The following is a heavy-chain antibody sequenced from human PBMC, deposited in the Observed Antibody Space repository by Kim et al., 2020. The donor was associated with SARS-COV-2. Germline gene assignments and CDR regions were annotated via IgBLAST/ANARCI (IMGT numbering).Heavy chain of an antibody. Sequence: GESLKISCQASGYSFTTYWIAWVRQMPGKGLEWMGIIYPDDSDTRYSPSFQGQVTISVDKSISTTYLQWSGLKATDTAMYYCARQLTPRVDSVRGGFDIWGQGTMVTVSS. J-gene: IGHJ3*02. CDR2: IYPDDSDT. V-gene: IGHV5-51*01. CDR1: GYSFTTYW. CDR3: ARQLTPRVDSVRGGFDI. D-gene: IGHD3-10*01.